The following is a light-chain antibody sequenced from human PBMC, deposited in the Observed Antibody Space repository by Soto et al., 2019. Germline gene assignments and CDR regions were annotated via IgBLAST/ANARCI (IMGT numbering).Light chain of an antibody. J-gene: IGKJ2*01. CDR3: LQHNSYPYT. V-gene: IGKV1-17*01. Sequence: DIQMTQSPFSLSASVGDRVTITCRASQGIRNYLGWFQQKPGEAPKRLIHATSSLEGGVPSRFSGSGSGTEFPLTISRLQPEDFATYYCLQHNSYPYTFGQGTKLEIK. CDR2: ATS. CDR1: QGIRNY.